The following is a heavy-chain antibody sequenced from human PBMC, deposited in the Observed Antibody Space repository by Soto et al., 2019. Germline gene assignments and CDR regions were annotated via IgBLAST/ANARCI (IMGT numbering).Heavy chain of an antibody. J-gene: IGHJ4*02. CDR2: IYFRGTT. V-gene: IGHV4-59*01. CDR3: ARMNYYDTSVYPFDN. Sequence: SETLSLTCTVSGGSISSYYWSWILQPPWKGLEWIGYIYFRGTTNYNPSLKSRVTMSADTSKNQFSLKLNSVTAADTAVYYCARMNYYDTSVYPFDNWGQEMMVTVSS. CDR1: GGSISSYY. D-gene: IGHD3-22*01.